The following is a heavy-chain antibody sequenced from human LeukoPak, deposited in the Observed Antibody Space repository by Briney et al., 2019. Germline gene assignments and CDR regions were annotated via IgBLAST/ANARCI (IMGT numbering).Heavy chain of an antibody. J-gene: IGHJ4*02. D-gene: IGHD2-15*01. CDR1: GYTFTSNY. CDR3: ARGVSPKTRLLPTRGFDY. CDR2: INPSGGST. V-gene: IGHV1-46*01. Sequence: GASVKVSCKASGYTFTSNYMHWVRQAPGQGLEWMGIINPSGGSTSYAQKFQGRVTMTRDTSTSTVYMELSSLRSEDTAVYYCARGVSPKTRLLPTRGFDYWGQGTLVTVSS.